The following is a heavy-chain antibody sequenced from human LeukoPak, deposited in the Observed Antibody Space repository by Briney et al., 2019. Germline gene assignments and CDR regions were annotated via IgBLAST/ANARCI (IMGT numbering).Heavy chain of an antibody. Sequence: GGSLRLSCAASGFTFSSYAMHWVRQAPGKGPEWVAVISYDGSNKYYADSVKGRFTISRDNSKNTLYLQMNSLRAEDTAVYYCARAFDPWGQGTLVTVSS. J-gene: IGHJ5*02. V-gene: IGHV3-30-3*01. CDR1: GFTFSSYA. CDR3: ARAFDP. CDR2: ISYDGSNK.